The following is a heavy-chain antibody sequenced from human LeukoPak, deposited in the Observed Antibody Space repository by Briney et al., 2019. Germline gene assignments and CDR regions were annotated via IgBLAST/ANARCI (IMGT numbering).Heavy chain of an antibody. Sequence: GGSLRLSCAASGFTFDDYALHWLRQAPGRGLECVSAISWDSGSIAYADSVGGRFTISRDNTKNSLYLRMNSLRIEDTALYYWVKSQGGSWSGGFDLWGQGTLVTVSS. D-gene: IGHD6-19*01. V-gene: IGHV3-9*01. CDR2: ISWDSGSI. J-gene: IGHJ5*02. CDR1: GFTFDDYA. CDR3: VKSQGGSWSGGFDL.